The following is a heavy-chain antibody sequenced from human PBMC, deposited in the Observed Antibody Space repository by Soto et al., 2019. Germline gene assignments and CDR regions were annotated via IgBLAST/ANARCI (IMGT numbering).Heavy chain of an antibody. CDR1: GFSISSGYY. D-gene: IGHD3-3*01. CDR3: VRDFRSGDYRFDY. V-gene: IGHV4-38-2*02. J-gene: IGHJ4*02. Sequence: SETLSLTCDVSGFSISSGYYWGWIRQPPGKGLEWIGSMYYSGTTHYNPSLKSRVTISVGTSTNQVSLRLTSVTAADTAVYYCVRDFRSGDYRFDYWGQGTLVTVSS. CDR2: MYYSGTT.